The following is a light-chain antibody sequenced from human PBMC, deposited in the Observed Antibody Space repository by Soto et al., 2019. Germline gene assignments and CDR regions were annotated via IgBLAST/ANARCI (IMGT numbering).Light chain of an antibody. J-gene: IGKJ2*01. Sequence: EIVLTQSPGTLSLSPGERATLSCRASQSVSSGYLAWYQQKPGQAPRLLIHDAANRAIGIPDRFSGSGSGTDFTLTISRLEPEDFAVYYCQQYGRSPYTSGQGTKQEIK. V-gene: IGKV3-20*01. CDR2: DAA. CDR3: QQYGRSPYT. CDR1: QSVSSGY.